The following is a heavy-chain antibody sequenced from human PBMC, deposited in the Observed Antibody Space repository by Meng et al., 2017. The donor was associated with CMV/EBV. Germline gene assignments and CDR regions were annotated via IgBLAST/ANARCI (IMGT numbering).Heavy chain of an antibody. D-gene: IGHD6-13*01. CDR1: GFTFSNAW. V-gene: IGHV3-15*01. CDR3: GPYSSSWYEGY. J-gene: IGHJ4*02. CDR2: IKSKTDGGTT. Sequence: EVQLGEAGGGWVKPGGSLRLSCAASGFTFSNAWMSWVRQSPGKGLEWVGRIKSKTDGGTTDYAAPVKGRFTISRDDSKNTLYLQMNSLKTEDTAVYYCGPYSSSWYEGYWGQGTLVTVSS.